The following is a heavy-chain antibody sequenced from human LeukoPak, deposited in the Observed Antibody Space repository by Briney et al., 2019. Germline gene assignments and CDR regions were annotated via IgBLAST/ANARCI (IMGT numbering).Heavy chain of an antibody. CDR1: GFTFSNYG. Sequence: PGGSLRLPCGVSGFTFSNYGMLWVRQAPGKGLEWVAFIRYDGNNKLYADSVKGRFTISRDNSKNTVYLHISSLRTEDTALYYCAKDNPLDYWGQGTLVIVSS. D-gene: IGHD1-14*01. CDR3: AKDNPLDY. J-gene: IGHJ4*02. V-gene: IGHV3-30*02. CDR2: IRYDGNNK.